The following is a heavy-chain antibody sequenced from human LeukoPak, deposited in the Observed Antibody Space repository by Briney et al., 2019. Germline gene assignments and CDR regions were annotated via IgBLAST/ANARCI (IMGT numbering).Heavy chain of an antibody. Sequence: SETLSLTCAVYGGSFSGYYWSWIRQHPGKGLEWIGEINHSGSTNYNPSLKSRVTISVDTSKNQFSLKLSSVTAADTAVYYCARGAPQDIVVVPAAPSFDYWGQGTLVTVSS. J-gene: IGHJ4*02. D-gene: IGHD2-2*01. V-gene: IGHV4-34*01. CDR2: INHSGST. CDR3: ARGAPQDIVVVPAAPSFDY. CDR1: GGSFSGYY.